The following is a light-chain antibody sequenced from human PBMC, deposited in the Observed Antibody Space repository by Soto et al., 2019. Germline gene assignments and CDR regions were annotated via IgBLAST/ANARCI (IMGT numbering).Light chain of an antibody. J-gene: IGKJ5*01. CDR2: GAS. CDR1: HSVNSH. CDR3: QQYKNWPI. Sequence: MLMTQSASTLSVSPGERVTLSCRTSHSVNSHVAWYQQKPGQAPRLLLYGASTRATGIPVRFSGSGFGTEFTLTISSLQSEDFAVYYCQQYKNWPIFGQGTRLEIK. V-gene: IGKV3-15*01.